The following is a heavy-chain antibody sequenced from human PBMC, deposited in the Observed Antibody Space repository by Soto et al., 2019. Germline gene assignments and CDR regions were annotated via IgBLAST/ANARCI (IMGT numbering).Heavy chain of an antibody. CDR1: GGSISSYY. J-gene: IGHJ4*02. CDR2: IYYSGST. Sequence: QVQLQQSGPGLVKPSETLSLTCTVSGGSISSYYWSWIRQPPGKGLEWIGYIYYSGSTNYNPSLKSPVTISVDTSKNQVSLKLSSVTAADTAVYYCARRYGYSFDYWGQGTLVTVSS. V-gene: IGHV4-59*08. D-gene: IGHD1-1*01. CDR3: ARRYGYSFDY.